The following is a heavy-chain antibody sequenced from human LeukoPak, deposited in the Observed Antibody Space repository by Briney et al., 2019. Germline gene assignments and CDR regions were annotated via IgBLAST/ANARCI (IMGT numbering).Heavy chain of an antibody. D-gene: IGHD6-19*01. CDR2: ISSSSSTI. CDR3: ARGSHSSGWHYLFDY. J-gene: IGHJ4*02. Sequence: PGGSLRLSCAASGFTFSSYSMNWVRQAPGKGLEWVSYISSSSSTIYYADSVKGRFTISRDNAKNSLYLQMSSLRAEDTAVYYCARGSHSSGWHYLFDYWGQGTLVTVSS. CDR1: GFTFSSYS. V-gene: IGHV3-48*01.